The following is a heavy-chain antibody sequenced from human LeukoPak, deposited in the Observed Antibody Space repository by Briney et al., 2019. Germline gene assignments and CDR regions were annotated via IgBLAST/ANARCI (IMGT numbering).Heavy chain of an antibody. V-gene: IGHV3-7*01. J-gene: IGHJ4*02. CDR3: ARDGRTTVTKGTPTAHYY. D-gene: IGHD4-17*01. Sequence: GGSLRLSCAASGSTFSSYWMSWVRQAPGKGLEWVANIKQDGSEKYYVDSVKGRFTISRDNAKNSLYLQMNSLRAEDTAVYYCARDGRTTVTKGTPTAHYYWGQGTLVTVSS. CDR2: IKQDGSEK. CDR1: GSTFSSYW.